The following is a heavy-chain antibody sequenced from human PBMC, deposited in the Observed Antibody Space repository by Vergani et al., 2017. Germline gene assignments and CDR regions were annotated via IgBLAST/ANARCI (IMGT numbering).Heavy chain of an antibody. D-gene: IGHD3-10*01. J-gene: IGHJ3*02. CDR2: ISCDGSNK. CDR1: GFTFMTYP. V-gene: IGHV3-30*04. CDR3: ARSYSISDAFDI. Sequence: QVQLVESGGGVVQPGRSLRLSCAASGFTFMTYPMHWVRQAPGKGLEWVAVISCDGSNKYYADSEKGRFTISRDNSKNTLYLQMNSLRADDTALYYCARSYSISDAFDIWGQGQWSPSLQ.